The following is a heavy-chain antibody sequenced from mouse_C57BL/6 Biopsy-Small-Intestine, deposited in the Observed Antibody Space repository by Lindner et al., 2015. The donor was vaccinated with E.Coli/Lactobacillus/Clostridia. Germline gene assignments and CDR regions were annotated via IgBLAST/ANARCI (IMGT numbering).Heavy chain of an antibody. V-gene: IGHV5-4*01. CDR3: ASHGYDGFFAY. CDR1: GFTFSSYA. J-gene: IGHJ3*01. CDR2: ISDGGSYT. Sequence: VQLQESGGGLVKPGGSLKLSCAASGFTFSSYAMSWVRQTPEKRLEWVATISDGGSYTYYPDNVKGRFTISRDNAKNNLYLQMSHLKSEDTAMYYCASHGYDGFFAYWGQGTLVTVSA. D-gene: IGHD2-2*01.